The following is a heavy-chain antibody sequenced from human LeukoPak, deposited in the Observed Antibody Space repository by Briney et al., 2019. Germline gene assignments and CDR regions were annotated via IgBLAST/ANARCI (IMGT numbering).Heavy chain of an antibody. D-gene: IGHD6-19*01. CDR2: ISYDGSNE. CDR3: ARRSSSGWYDTTFNFDY. Sequence: GGSLRLSCGGSGFAFRNYAMHWVRQAPGKGLEWVAVISYDGSNEYYADSVKGRFTISRDNSKNTLYLQMNSLRVEDTAVYYCARRSSSGWYDTTFNFDYWGQGTLVAVSS. V-gene: IGHV3-30*04. J-gene: IGHJ4*02. CDR1: GFAFRNYA.